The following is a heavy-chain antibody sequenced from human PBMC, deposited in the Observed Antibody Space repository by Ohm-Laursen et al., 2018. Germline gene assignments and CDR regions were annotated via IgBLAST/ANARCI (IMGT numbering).Heavy chain of an antibody. V-gene: IGHV5-51*01. Sequence: RESLKISCKGSGYEFITYWIAWVRQMPGKGLEWMGNIYPGDSDTRDSPSFQGQVTISADKSINTAYLHWSSLKASDTAIYYCARLFPIYYDRSVRYYVGPFDIWGQGTLVTVSS. J-gene: IGHJ3*02. D-gene: IGHD3-22*01. CDR2: IYPGDSDT. CDR1: GYEFITYW. CDR3: ARLFPIYYDRSVRYYVGPFDI.